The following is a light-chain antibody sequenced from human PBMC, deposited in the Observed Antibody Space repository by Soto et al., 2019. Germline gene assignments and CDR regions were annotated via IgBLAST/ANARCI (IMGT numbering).Light chain of an antibody. CDR2: SAS. CDR3: HQYNYWLTCT. V-gene: IGKV3-15*01. Sequence: EIVMTQSPATLSLSPGQRATLSCRASQSVSSKLAWYQQRPGQAPRLLIYSASTRATGIPARFSGSGSGTEFTLTISSLQSDDFALYYYHQYNYWLTCTSCQGTTVDIK. CDR1: QSVSSK. J-gene: IGKJ1*01.